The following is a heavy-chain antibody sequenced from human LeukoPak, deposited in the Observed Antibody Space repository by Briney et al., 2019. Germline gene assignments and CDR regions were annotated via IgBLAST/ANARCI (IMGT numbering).Heavy chain of an antibody. V-gene: IGHV3-30*02. D-gene: IGHD1-26*01. Sequence: GGPLRLSCAASGFTFSSYGMHWVRQAPGKGLEWVAFIRYDGSNKYYADFVKGRFTISRDNSKNTLYLQMNSLRAEDTAVYYCARGGGSYSRAFDYWGQGTLVTVSS. CDR2: IRYDGSNK. J-gene: IGHJ4*02. CDR3: ARGGGSYSRAFDY. CDR1: GFTFSSYG.